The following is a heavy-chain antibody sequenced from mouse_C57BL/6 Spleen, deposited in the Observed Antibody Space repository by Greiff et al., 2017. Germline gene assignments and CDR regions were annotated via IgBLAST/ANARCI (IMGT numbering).Heavy chain of an antibody. CDR1: GFSLTSYG. J-gene: IGHJ3*01. CDR2: IWSGGST. CDR3: ARGIYYGYEKDWFAY. D-gene: IGHD2-2*01. V-gene: IGHV2-2*01. Sequence: VMLVESGPGLVQPSQSLSITCTVSGFSLTSYGVHWVRQSPGKGLEWLGVIWSGGSTDYNAAFISRLSISKDNSKSQVFFKMNSLQADDTAIYYCARGIYYGYEKDWFAYWGQGTLVTVSA.